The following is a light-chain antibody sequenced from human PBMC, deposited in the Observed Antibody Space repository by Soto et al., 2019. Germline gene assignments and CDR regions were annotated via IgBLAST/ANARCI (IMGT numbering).Light chain of an antibody. CDR2: DAS. CDR1: QSVSSSY. CDR3: QQYGSSLYT. Sequence: EIVLTQSPGTLSLSPGERATLSCRASQSVSSSYLAWYQQKPGQAPRLLIYDASSRATGIPDRFSGSGSGTDFTLTISSLEPEDFAVYYCQQYGSSLYTFGQGTELEIK. V-gene: IGKV3-20*01. J-gene: IGKJ2*01.